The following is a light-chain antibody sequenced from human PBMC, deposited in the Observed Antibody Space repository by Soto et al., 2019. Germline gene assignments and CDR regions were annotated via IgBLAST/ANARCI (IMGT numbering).Light chain of an antibody. CDR2: YVN. Sequence: QSVLTQPRSVSGSPGQSVTISCTGTSSDVGGYNSVSWYQQHPGKAPKLMIYYVNNRPSGVPDRFSGSKSGNTASLTISGLQAEDEADYYCCSSAGGYTWVFGGGTKLTVL. J-gene: IGLJ3*02. V-gene: IGLV2-11*01. CDR1: SSDVGGYNS. CDR3: CSSAGGYTWV.